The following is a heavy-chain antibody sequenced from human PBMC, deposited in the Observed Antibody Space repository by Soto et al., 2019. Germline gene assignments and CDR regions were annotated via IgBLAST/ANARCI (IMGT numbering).Heavy chain of an antibody. D-gene: IGHD2-21*02. CDR3: AREAHIVVVTAIQYNWFDP. Sequence: GGSLRLSCAASGFTFSSYWMHWVRQAPGKGLVWVSRINSDGSSTSYADSVKGRFTISRDNAKNTLYLQMNSLRAEDTAVYYCAREAHIVVVTAIQYNWFDPWGQGTLVTVSS. V-gene: IGHV3-74*01. CDR1: GFTFSSYW. CDR2: INSDGSST. J-gene: IGHJ5*02.